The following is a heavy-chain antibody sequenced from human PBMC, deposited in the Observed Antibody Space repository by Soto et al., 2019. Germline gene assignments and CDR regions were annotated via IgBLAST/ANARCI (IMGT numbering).Heavy chain of an antibody. J-gene: IGHJ5*02. D-gene: IGHD1-7*01. V-gene: IGHV1-18*04. CDR1: GYTFPSYG. Sequence: ASVKVSCKASGYTFPSYGIRWVRPAPGKGLEWMGWISAYNGNTNYAQKLQGRVTTTTDTSTSTAYMELRSLRSDDTAVYYCARVFRLTGTRSGVFDPWGHGTLVTVSS. CDR3: ARVFRLTGTRSGVFDP. CDR2: ISAYNGNT.